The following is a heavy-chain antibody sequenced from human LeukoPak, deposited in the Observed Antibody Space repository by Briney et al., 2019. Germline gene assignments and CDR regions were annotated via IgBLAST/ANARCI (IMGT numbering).Heavy chain of an antibody. V-gene: IGHV3-7*01. CDR2: IRQDGSEK. J-gene: IGHJ4*01. CDR1: GFTFTDYW. CDR3: ARDGTAAGLYFDL. D-gene: IGHD6-13*01. Sequence: GGSLRPSCEVSGFTFTDYWMNWVRQAPGKGPEWVASIRQDGSEKTYVDSVKGRFTISRDNTKNSLSLQLNGLRAEDTAVYYCARDGTAAGLYFDLWGQGTLVTVSS.